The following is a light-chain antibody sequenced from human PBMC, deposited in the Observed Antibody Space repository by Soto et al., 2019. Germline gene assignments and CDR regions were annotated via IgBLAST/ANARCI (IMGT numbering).Light chain of an antibody. V-gene: IGKV3-11*01. Sequence: QSPATLSLSPGERATLSCRASQSVSNYLAWYQQKPGQAPRLLIYDASNRASGIPARFSGSGSGTDFTLTISSLDPEDFAVYYCQQRSNWPPVTFGGGTKVEIK. CDR2: DAS. J-gene: IGKJ4*01. CDR3: QQRSNWPPVT. CDR1: QSVSNY.